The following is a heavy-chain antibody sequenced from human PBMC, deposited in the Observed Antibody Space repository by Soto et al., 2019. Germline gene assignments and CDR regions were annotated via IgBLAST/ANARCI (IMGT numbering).Heavy chain of an antibody. Sequence: QVQLVQSGAEVKKPGASVKVSCKASGYTFSSYHISWVRQAPGQGLEWMGWISAYNGNTNYAQKLQGRVTMTTETPPSTAYMALRRLRYDDTAVYYSASDGPPTAYWGQGPLVTVSS. J-gene: IGHJ4*02. CDR2: ISAYNGNT. V-gene: IGHV1-18*01. CDR1: GYTFSSYH. CDR3: ASDGPPTAY.